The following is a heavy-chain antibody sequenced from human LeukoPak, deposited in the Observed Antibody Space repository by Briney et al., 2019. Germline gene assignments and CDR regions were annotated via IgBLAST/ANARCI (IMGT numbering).Heavy chain of an antibody. CDR2: IYYSGST. Sequence: SETLSLTCTVSGGSISSSSYYWVWIRQPPGKGLEWSGGIYYSGSTYYNPSLKSRVTISVDTSKNQFSLKLSSVTAADTAVYYCARPADLTFAPGDYYMDVWGKGTTVTVSS. J-gene: IGHJ6*03. V-gene: IGHV4-39*07. CDR1: GGSISSSSYY. CDR3: ARPADLTFAPGDYYMDV. D-gene: IGHD3-10*01.